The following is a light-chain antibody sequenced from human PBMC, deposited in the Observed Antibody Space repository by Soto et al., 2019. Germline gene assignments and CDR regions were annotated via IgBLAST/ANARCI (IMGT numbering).Light chain of an antibody. CDR1: QSLNSL. V-gene: IGKV1-5*01. CDR2: DAS. J-gene: IGKJ1*01. Sequence: IQRTQSPSNLSASVGDRVTITCRASQSLNSLLAWYQQKPGRAPKLLIYDASTLESGVPSRFSGSGSGTEFTLTISSLQTDDFATYYCQQYNSYSSWTFGQGTKVDIK. CDR3: QQYNSYSSWT.